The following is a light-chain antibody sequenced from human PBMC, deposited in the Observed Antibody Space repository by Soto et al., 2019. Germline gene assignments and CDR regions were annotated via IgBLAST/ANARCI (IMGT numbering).Light chain of an antibody. CDR2: EGS. CDR1: SSDVGNYNL. CDR3: CSYAGFGVV. V-gene: IGLV2-23*01. J-gene: IGLJ2*01. Sequence: QSVLTQPASVSGSPGQSITISCTGTSSDVGNYNLVSWYQQHPGKAPKLIIYEGSKRPSEVSNRFSGSKSGNTASLTISGLQAEDEADYYCCSYAGFGVVFGGGTKLTVL.